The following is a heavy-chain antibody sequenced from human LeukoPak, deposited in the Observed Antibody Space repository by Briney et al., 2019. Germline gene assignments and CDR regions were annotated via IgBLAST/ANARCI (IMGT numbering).Heavy chain of an antibody. CDR2: IAYSTTT. D-gene: IGHD3-10*01. CDR3: ARGKRELANWFDP. J-gene: IGHJ5*02. CDR1: GGSISSTCYH. Sequence: SETLSLTCTVSGGSISSTCYHWDWLRQPPGKGLEWIGRIAYSTTTYHNPSPGRSVTISEDTSKSQCSLKLSAVTAADTPVYYCARGKRELANWFDPWGRGTLDTVSS. V-gene: IGHV4-39*07.